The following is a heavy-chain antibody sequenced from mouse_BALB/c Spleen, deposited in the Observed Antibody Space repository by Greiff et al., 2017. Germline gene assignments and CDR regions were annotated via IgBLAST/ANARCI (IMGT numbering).Heavy chain of an antibody. D-gene: IGHD2-1*01. CDR2: IYPGDGDT. CDR3: ARRGNYCFDY. V-gene: IGHV1-87*01. Sequence: VKLQESGAELARPGASVKLSCKASGYTFTSYWMQWVKQRPGQGLEWIGAIYPGDGDTRYTQKFKGKATLTADKSSSTAYMQLSSLASEDSAVYYCARRGNYCFDYWGQGTTLTVSS. CDR1: GYTFTSYW. J-gene: IGHJ2*01.